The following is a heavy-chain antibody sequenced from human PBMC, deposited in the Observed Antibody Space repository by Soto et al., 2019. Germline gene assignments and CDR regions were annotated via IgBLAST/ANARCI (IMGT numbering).Heavy chain of an antibody. CDR2: ISYDGSNK. D-gene: IGHD6-6*01. J-gene: IGHJ4*02. V-gene: IGHV3-30*18. CDR1: GFXFSSYG. CDR3: AKSSTSDIDY. Sequence: SXRXSXXASGFXFSSYGMHXVRQAPGKGLEWVAVISYDGSNKYYADSVKGRFTISRDNSKNTLYLQMNSLRAEDTAVYYCAKSSTSDIDYWGQGTLVTVS.